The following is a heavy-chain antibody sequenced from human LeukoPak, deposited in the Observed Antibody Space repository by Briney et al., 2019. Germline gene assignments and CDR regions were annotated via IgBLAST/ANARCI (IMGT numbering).Heavy chain of an antibody. D-gene: IGHD2-15*01. CDR3: GRGYCSGGSCYGTPRNWVWFDP. CDR1: GYSISSGYY. V-gene: IGHV4-38-2*02. CDR2: IYYSGST. J-gene: IGHJ5*02. Sequence: SETLSLTCTVSGYSISSGYYWGWIRQPPGKGLEWIGTIYYSGSTYYNASLKSRVTISVDTSKNQFSLKLSAVTAADTAVYYCGRGYCSGGSCYGTPRNWVWFDPWGQGTLVTVSS.